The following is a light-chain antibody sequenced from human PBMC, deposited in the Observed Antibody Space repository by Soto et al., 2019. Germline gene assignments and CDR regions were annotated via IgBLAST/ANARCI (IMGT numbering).Light chain of an antibody. Sequence: DIQMTQTPSTLSASVGDRVAITCRASQSISVAVAWYQQKPGKAPKLLIFDTSSLESGVPSRFSGSGSGTEFTLIISSLQPDDFATYYGQQYNPYSMWTFGQGTNVEIK. CDR3: QQYNPYSMWT. CDR1: QSISVA. CDR2: DTS. V-gene: IGKV1-5*01. J-gene: IGKJ1*01.